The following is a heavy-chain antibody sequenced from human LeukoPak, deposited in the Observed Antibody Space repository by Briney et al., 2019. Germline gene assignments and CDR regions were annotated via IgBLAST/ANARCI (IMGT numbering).Heavy chain of an antibody. V-gene: IGHV4-61*02. Sequence: SETLSLTCAVSGGSISSGCYYWSWIPQPAGKGLEWIGRIYTSGSTNYNPSLKSRVTISVDTSKNQFSLKLSSVTAADTAVYYCARDLRWELPWFDPWGQGTLVTVSS. CDR3: ARDLRWELPWFDP. J-gene: IGHJ5*02. D-gene: IGHD1-26*01. CDR1: GGSISSGCYY. CDR2: IYTSGST.